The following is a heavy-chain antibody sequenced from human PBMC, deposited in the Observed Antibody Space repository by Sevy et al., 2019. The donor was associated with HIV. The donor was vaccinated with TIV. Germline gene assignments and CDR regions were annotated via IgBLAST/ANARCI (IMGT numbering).Heavy chain of an antibody. CDR3: ARDLPSKVGATKPRGYYYGMDV. CDR2: ISYDGSNK. J-gene: IGHJ6*02. Sequence: GGSLRLSSAASGFTFSSYAMRWVRQAPGKGLEWVAVISYDGSNKYYADSVKGRFTISRDNSKNTLYLQMNSLRAEDTAVYYCARDLPSKVGATKPRGYYYGMDVWGQGTTVTVSS. V-gene: IGHV3-30-3*01. D-gene: IGHD1-26*01. CDR1: GFTFSSYA.